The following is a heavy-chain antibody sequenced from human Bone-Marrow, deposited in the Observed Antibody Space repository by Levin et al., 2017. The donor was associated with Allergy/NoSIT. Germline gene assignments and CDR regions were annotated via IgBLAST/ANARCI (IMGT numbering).Heavy chain of an antibody. CDR2: IWYDGSKK. D-gene: IGHD6-19*01. CDR1: GFSFDNFG. V-gene: IGHV3-33*01. Sequence: GGSLRLSCAASGFSFDNFGMHWVRQAPGKGLEWVAVIWYDGSKKEYVDSVKGRFTISRDNSKNSLYLEMNSLRAEDTALYFCARGPLMGVAGIAFDIWGQGTTVIVSS. J-gene: IGHJ3*02. CDR3: ARGPLMGVAGIAFDI.